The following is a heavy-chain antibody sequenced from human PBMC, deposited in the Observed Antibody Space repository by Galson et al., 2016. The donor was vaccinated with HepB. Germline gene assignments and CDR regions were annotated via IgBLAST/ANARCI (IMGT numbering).Heavy chain of an antibody. CDR1: GFIFSTYA. V-gene: IGHV3-23*01. CDR2: IRGSGGGI. D-gene: IGHD4-23*01. J-gene: IGHJ4*02. CDR3: ARDYYGGNSVVCAY. Sequence: SLRLSCAASGFIFSTYAMNWVRQAPGKGLEWVSSIRGSGGGIDYADSVKGRFTISRDNSKNTLYLQINSLRAEDTAVYYCARDYYGGNSVVCAYWGQGTLVTVSS.